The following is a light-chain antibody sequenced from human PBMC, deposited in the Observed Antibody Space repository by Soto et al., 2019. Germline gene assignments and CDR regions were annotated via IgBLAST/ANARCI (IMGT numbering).Light chain of an antibody. CDR3: HQYYSSSIS. CDR1: QRINTW. CDR2: DAS. V-gene: IGKV1-5*01. J-gene: IGKJ3*01. Sequence: DIQMTQSPSTLSASVGDIVTITCRASQRINTWVAWYQQKPGKAPTILIHDASTLETGVPSRFSGSGSGTEFTLTISSLQPEDFATYYCHQYYSSSISFGPGTKVDIK.